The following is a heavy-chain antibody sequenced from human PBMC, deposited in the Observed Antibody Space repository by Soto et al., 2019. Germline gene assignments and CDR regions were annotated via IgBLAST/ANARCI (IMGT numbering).Heavy chain of an antibody. CDR3: ARDPLYGDFGMDV. D-gene: IGHD4-17*01. V-gene: IGHV4-38-2*02. CDR2: IYHSGST. J-gene: IGHJ6*02. CDR1: GYSISSGYY. Sequence: KALETLSLTCAVSGYSISSGYYWDWIRQPPGKGLEWIGSIYHSGSTYYNPSLKSRVTISVDTSKNQFSLKLSSVTAADTAVYYCARDPLYGDFGMDVWGQGTTVTVSS.